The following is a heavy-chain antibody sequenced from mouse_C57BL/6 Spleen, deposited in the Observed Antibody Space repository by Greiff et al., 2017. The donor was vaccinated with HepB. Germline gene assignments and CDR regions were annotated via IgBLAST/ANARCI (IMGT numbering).Heavy chain of an antibody. Sequence: VQLQESGAELARPGASVKLSCKASGYTFTSYGISWVKQRTGQGLEWIGEIYPRSGNTYYNEKFKGKATLTADKSSSTAYMELRSLTSEDSAVYFCASSREESSFAYWGQGTLVTVSA. CDR1: GYTFTSYG. D-gene: IGHD1-3*01. CDR3: ASSREESSFAY. V-gene: IGHV1-81*01. J-gene: IGHJ3*01. CDR2: IYPRSGNT.